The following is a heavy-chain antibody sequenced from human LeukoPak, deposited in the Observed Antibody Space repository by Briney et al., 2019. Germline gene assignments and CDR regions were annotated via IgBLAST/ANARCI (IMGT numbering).Heavy chain of an antibody. D-gene: IGHD3-10*01. CDR3: ASMVRGVTLDP. CDR1: GGSISSGGYS. V-gene: IGHV4-30-2*01. CDR2: IYHSGST. Sequence: PSQTLSLTCAVSGGSISSGGYSWSWIRQPPGKGLEWIGYIYHSGSTYYNPSLKSRVTISVDRSKNQFSLKLSSVTAADTAVYYFASMVRGVTLDPWGQGTLVTVSS. J-gene: IGHJ5*02.